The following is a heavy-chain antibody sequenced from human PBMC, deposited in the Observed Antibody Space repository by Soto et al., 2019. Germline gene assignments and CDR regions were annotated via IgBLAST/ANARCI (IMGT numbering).Heavy chain of an antibody. CDR3: AGSMTKVTTDRVWVDP. CDR1: GYTFTSYD. Sequence: QVQLVQSGAEVKKPGASVKVSCKASGYTFTSYDINWVRQATGQGLEWMGWMNPNSGNTGYAQKFQGRVTMTRNTSISTAYMELSSLRSEDTAVYYCAGSMTKVTTDRVWVDPWGQGTLVTVSS. D-gene: IGHD4-17*01. V-gene: IGHV1-8*01. CDR2: MNPNSGNT. J-gene: IGHJ5*02.